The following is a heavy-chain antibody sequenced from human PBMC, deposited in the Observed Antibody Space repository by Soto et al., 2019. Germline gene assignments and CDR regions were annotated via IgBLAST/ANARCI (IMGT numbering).Heavy chain of an antibody. Sequence: GGSLRLSCAAPGFTFSSYAIHWVRQAPGKGLEWGGVISYDGKNKNYADSVKCRFTISRDNSKNTLYLQMNSLRAEDTAVYYSARSSSGIAAADQEAYYYYGMDVWGQGTTVTVSS. CDR3: ARSSSGIAAADQEAYYYYGMDV. V-gene: IGHV3-30*04. CDR1: GFTFSSYA. D-gene: IGHD6-13*01. CDR2: ISYDGKNK. J-gene: IGHJ6*02.